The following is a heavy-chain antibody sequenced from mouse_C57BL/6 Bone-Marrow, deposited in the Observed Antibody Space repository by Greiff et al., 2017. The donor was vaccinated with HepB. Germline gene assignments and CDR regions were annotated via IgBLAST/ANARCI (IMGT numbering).Heavy chain of an antibody. CDR3: ASHYYGSSTRAY. J-gene: IGHJ3*01. D-gene: IGHD1-1*01. CDR2: ISNGGGST. CDR1: GFTFSDYY. V-gene: IGHV5-12*01. Sequence: EVKVVESGGGLVQPGGSLKLSCAASGFTFSDYYMYWVRQTPEKRLEWVAYISNGGGSTYYPDTVKGRFTISRDNAKNTLYLQMSRLKSEDTAMYYCASHYYGSSTRAYWGQGTLVTVSA.